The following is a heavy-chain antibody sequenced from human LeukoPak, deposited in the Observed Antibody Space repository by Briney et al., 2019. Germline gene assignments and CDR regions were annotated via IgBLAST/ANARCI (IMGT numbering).Heavy chain of an antibody. D-gene: IGHD5-12*01. Sequence: ASVKVSCKASGYTFTSYGISWVRQAPGQGLEWMGWISAYNGNTNYAQKLQGRVTMTTDTSTSTAYMELRSLRSDDTAVYYCAGPRGYSGYDDFDYWGQGTLVTVSS. V-gene: IGHV1-18*01. J-gene: IGHJ4*02. CDR3: AGPRGYSGYDDFDY. CDR2: ISAYNGNT. CDR1: GYTFTSYG.